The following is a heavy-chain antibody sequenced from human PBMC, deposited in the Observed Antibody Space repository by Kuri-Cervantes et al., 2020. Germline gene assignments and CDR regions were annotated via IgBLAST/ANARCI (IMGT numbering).Heavy chain of an antibody. V-gene: IGHV4-38-2*02. CDR2: VYYSGST. CDR3: ARGEQLHYFDY. CDR1: GYSISSGYY. D-gene: IGHD6-13*01. J-gene: IGHJ4*02. Sequence: SETLSLTCTVSGYSISSGYYWGWIRQPPGKGLDWIGTVYYSGSTYYNPSLKSRVTISVDTSKNQFSLKLRSVTAADTAVYYCARGEQLHYFDYWGQGTLVTVSS.